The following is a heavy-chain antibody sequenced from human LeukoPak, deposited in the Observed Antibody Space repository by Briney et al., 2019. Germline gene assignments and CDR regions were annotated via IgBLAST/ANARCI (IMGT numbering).Heavy chain of an antibody. CDR2: ITARAGST. CDR1: GFTFSYYS. D-gene: IGHD3-22*01. V-gene: IGHV3-23*01. J-gene: IGHJ4*02. Sequence: PGGSLRLSCAASGFTFSYYSMSWVRQAPGKGLEWFSGITARAGSTHYADSVKGRFTISRDNTKNTLYLQMNSLRAEDTAIYYCAKSSYYDSSGYYREYYFDYWGQGTLVTVSS. CDR3: AKSSYYDSSGYYREYYFDY.